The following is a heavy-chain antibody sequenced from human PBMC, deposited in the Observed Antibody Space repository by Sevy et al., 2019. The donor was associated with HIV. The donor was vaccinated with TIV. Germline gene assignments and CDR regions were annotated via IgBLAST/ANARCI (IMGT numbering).Heavy chain of an antibody. Sequence: GGSLRLSCAASGFTFSSYATSWVRQAPGKGLEWVSYISSSGSTIYYADSVKGRFTISRDNAKNSLYLQMNSLRAEDTAVYYCARASGSGVSRGDWFDPWGQGTLVTVSS. CDR2: ISSSGSTI. CDR3: ARASGSGVSRGDWFDP. CDR1: GFTFSSYA. J-gene: IGHJ5*02. D-gene: IGHD3-10*01. V-gene: IGHV3-48*04.